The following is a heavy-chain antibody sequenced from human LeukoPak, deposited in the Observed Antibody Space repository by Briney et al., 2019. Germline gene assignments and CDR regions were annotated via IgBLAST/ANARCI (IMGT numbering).Heavy chain of an antibody. CDR1: GFIFYSYA. V-gene: IGHV3-9*01. CDR3: AKDLSSAITSALVLDV. Sequence: PGGSLRLSCSASGFIFYSYAMHWVRHTPGKGLEWVSGITWNRDNIGYGDSVKGRFTIPRDNVKNVLYLQMNSLRPEDTALYYCAKDLSSAITSALVLDVWGQGTTVIVS. J-gene: IGHJ6*02. D-gene: IGHD3-22*01. CDR2: ITWNRDNI.